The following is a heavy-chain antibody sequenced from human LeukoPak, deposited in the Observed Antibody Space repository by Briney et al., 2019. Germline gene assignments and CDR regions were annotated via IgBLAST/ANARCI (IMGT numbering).Heavy chain of an antibody. CDR3: SRDHPGSNSFDY. Sequence: GGSLRLSRAASGFTFNQYWMHGVRQAPGAGLEWVSRLKIEGSRTNYADSVKGRFTISRDNARNTVYLQMNSLRAEDTAVYYCSRDHPGSNSFDYWGQGTLVTVSS. V-gene: IGHV3-74*01. J-gene: IGHJ4*02. D-gene: IGHD4-11*01. CDR2: LKIEGSRT. CDR1: GFTFNQYW.